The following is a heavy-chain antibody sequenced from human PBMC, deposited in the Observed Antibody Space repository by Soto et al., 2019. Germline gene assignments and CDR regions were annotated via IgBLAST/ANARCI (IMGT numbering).Heavy chain of an antibody. Sequence: QVQLQESGPGLVKPSETLSLTCTVSGSSISGYYWTWIRQPAGKGLEWIGRKHTSGTTNYNPSLKGRVPLSINTATNPFPLNPSSVTAADPAVYYWARGGEFHVLDVWGQGTTVAVSS. CDR2: KHTSGTT. CDR1: GSSISGYY. J-gene: IGHJ6*02. D-gene: IGHD3-16*01. CDR3: ARGGEFHVLDV. V-gene: IGHV4-4*07.